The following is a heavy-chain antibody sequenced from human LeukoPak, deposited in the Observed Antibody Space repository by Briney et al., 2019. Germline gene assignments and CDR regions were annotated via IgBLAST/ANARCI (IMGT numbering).Heavy chain of an antibody. J-gene: IGHJ6*03. Sequence: ASVKVSCKASGYTFTGYYMHWVRQAPGQGLEWMGWINPNSGGTNYAQKFQGRVTMTRDTSISTAYMELSSLRSEDTAVYYCARTISSYGGKGYYYYYMDVWGKGTTVTVSS. CDR3: ARTISSYGGKGYYYYYMDV. CDR2: INPNSGGT. V-gene: IGHV1-2*02. CDR1: GYTFTGYY. D-gene: IGHD4-23*01.